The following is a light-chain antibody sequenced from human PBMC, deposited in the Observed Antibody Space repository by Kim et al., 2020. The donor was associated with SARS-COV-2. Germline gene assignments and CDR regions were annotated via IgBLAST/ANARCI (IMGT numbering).Light chain of an antibody. CDR3: QAWDSSTAV. CDR1: KLGDKY. V-gene: IGLV3-1*01. CDR2: QES. Sequence: VSPGQTARITCSGDKLGDKYACWYQQKPGPSPVLVIYQESKRPSGIPGRFSGSNSGNTATLTISGTQAMDEADYYCQAWDSSTAVFGGGTQLTVL. J-gene: IGLJ2*01.